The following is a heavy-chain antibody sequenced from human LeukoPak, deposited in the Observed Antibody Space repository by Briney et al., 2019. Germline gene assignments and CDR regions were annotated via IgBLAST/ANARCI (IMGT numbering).Heavy chain of an antibody. D-gene: IGHD3-10*01. J-gene: IGHJ6*03. CDR2: ISSSSIYI. Sequence: GGSLRLSCAASGFTFSTYSMNWVRQAPGKGLEWVSSISSSSIYIYYADSVKGRFTISRDNAKKSLYLQMNSLRAEDTAVYYCARGDMVREYYYYYYYMDVWGKGTTVTISS. V-gene: IGHV3-21*04. CDR1: GFTFSTYS. CDR3: ARGDMVREYYYYYYYMDV.